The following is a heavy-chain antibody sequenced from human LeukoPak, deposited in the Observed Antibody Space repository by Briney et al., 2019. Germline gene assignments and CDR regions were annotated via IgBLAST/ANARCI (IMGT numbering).Heavy chain of an antibody. J-gene: IGHJ4*02. Sequence: PGGSLGLSCAASGFTFSSYAMHWVRQAPGKGLEWVAVISYDGSNKYYADSVKGRFTISRDNSKNTLYLQMNSLRAEDTAVYYCAKVSGYCTNGVCFSYYWGQGTLVTVSS. CDR1: GFTFSSYA. CDR2: ISYDGSNK. V-gene: IGHV3-30-3*01. CDR3: AKVSGYCTNGVCFSYY. D-gene: IGHD2-8*01.